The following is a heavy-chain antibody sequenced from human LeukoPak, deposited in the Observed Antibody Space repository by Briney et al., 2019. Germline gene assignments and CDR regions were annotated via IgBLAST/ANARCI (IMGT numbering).Heavy chain of an antibody. CDR2: ISSSGSNI. D-gene: IGHD3-3*01. Sequence: GGSLRLSCAASGFTFSDYYMSWIRQAPGKGLEWVSYISSSGSNIYYADSVKGRFTVSRDNAKNSLYLQMNSPRAEDTAVYYCARGAVKYYDFWSGYPFDYWGQGTLVTVSS. J-gene: IGHJ4*02. CDR3: ARGAVKYYDFWSGYPFDY. V-gene: IGHV3-11*01. CDR1: GFTFSDYY.